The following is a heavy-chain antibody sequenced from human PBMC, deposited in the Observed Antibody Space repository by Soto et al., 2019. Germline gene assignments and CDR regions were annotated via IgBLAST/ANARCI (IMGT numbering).Heavy chain of an antibody. V-gene: IGHV3-30-3*01. CDR2: ISYDGSDI. D-gene: IGHD3-10*01. Sequence: ESGGGVVQPGRSLRLSCAASGFTFSSYAMHWVRQAGKGLEWVAVISYDGSDIYYADSVKGRFTISRDNSKNTLYLQMNSLGAEDTAVYYCARASMVRGVGDVWGQGTTVTVSS. J-gene: IGHJ6*02. CDR3: ARASMVRGVGDV. CDR1: GFTFSSYA.